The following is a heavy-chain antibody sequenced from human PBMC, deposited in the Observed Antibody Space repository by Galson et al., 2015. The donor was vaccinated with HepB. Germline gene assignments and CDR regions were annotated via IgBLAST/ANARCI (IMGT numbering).Heavy chain of an antibody. D-gene: IGHD3-22*01. V-gene: IGHV3-30*18. CDR3: AKDPLSYYDSSALGWYFDY. CDR1: GFTFSSYG. Sequence: SLRLSCAASGFTFSSYGMHWVRQAPGKGLEWVAVISYDGSNKYYADSVKGRFTISRDNSRNTLYLQMNSLRAEDTAVYYCAKDPLSYYDSSALGWYFDYWGQGTLVTVSS. CDR2: ISYDGSNK. J-gene: IGHJ4*02.